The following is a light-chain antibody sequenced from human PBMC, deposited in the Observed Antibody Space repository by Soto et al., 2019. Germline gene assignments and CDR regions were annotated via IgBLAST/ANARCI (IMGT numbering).Light chain of an antibody. CDR1: SSNIGSGYD. Sequence: QSALTQPPSVSGAPGQKVTISCTGSSSNIGSGYDVHWYQQFPGAAPKLLIYDDNNRASGVPDRFSGSRSGASASLAITGLQPEDEADYYCQSFDSSLSAAVFGGGTKLTVL. J-gene: IGLJ3*02. CDR3: QSFDSSLSAAV. CDR2: DDN. V-gene: IGLV1-40*03.